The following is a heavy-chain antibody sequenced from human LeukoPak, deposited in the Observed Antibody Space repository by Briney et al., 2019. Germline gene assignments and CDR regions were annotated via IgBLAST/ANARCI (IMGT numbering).Heavy chain of an antibody. Sequence: GGSLRLSCAASGFTFSAFGMSWVRRAPGKGLEWVSTISPAGDATYYTDSVKGRFTISRDNSKNTVSLQMSSLRAEDTAVFYCARRASGYYFDSWGQGTLVTVS. J-gene: IGHJ4*02. CDR1: GFTFSAFG. CDR2: ISPAGDAT. V-gene: IGHV3-23*01. CDR3: ARRASGYYFDS. D-gene: IGHD5-12*01.